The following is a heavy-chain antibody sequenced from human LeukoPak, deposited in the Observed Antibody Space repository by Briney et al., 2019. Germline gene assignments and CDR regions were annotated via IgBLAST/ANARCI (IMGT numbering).Heavy chain of an antibody. CDR3: ARDVGTGTSYYFDY. V-gene: IGHV3-33*01. CDR2: IWYDGSNK. Sequence: GRSLRLSCAASGFTFSSYGMHWVRQAPGKGLEWVAVIWYDGSNKYYADSVKGRFTISRDNSKNTLYLQMNSLRAEDTAVYYCARDVGTGTSYYFDYWGQGTLVTVSS. CDR1: GFTFSSYG. D-gene: IGHD1-1*01. J-gene: IGHJ4*02.